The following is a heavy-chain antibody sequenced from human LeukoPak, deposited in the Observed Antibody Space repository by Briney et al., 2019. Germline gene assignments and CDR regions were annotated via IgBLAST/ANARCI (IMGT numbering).Heavy chain of an antibody. CDR2: MNPNSGNT. CDR1: GYTFTSYD. CDR3: ARSDSGSYSAR. V-gene: IGHV1-8*01. J-gene: IGHJ4*02. D-gene: IGHD1-26*01. Sequence: ASVKVSCKASGYTFTSYDINWVRQATGQGLEWMGWMNPNSGNTGYAQKFQGRVTITTDESTSTAYMELSSLRSEDTAVYYCARSDSGSYSARWGQGTLVTVSS.